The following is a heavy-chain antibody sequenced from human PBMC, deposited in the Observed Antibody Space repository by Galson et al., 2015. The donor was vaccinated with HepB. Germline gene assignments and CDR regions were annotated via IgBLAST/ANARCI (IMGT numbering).Heavy chain of an antibody. Sequence: SLRLSCAASGFTFSSYGMHWVRQAPGKGLEWVAVIWYDGSNKYYADSVKGRFTISRDNSKNTLYLQMNSLRAEDTAVYYCARVRRPYCGGDCHFSDYWGQGTLVTVSS. D-gene: IGHD2-21*02. V-gene: IGHV3-33*08. CDR2: IWYDGSNK. J-gene: IGHJ4*02. CDR1: GFTFSSYG. CDR3: ARVRRPYCGGDCHFSDY.